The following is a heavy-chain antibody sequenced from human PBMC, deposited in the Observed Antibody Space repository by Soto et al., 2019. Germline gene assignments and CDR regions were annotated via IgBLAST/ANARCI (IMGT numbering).Heavy chain of an antibody. CDR1: GFTFTKSA. V-gene: IGHV3-23*01. CDR2: ISGTGDKS. CDR3: VKGVYSSGSDFFDY. D-gene: IGHD6-13*01. Sequence: GGSLRLSCAASGFTFTKSAMSWVRQAPGKGLEWVSTISGTGDKSFYADSVKGRFTISRDSSKSTLSLQMNSLRDDDTAVYYCVKGVYSSGSDFFDYWGQGTTVTVYS. J-gene: IGHJ4*02.